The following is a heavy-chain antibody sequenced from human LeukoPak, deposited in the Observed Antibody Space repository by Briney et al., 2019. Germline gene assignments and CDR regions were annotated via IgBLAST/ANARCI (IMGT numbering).Heavy chain of an antibody. CDR1: GFTFRNYW. CDR3: ARGKYYYDSSGYSIFDY. D-gene: IGHD3-22*01. V-gene: IGHV3-7*04. Sequence: GGSLRLSCAASGFTFRNYWMSWVRQAPGKGLEWVANIDLNGSEKYYVDSAKGRFTISRDNAKNSPYLQMNSLRAEDTAVYYCARGKYYYDSSGYSIFDYWGQGTLVTVSS. J-gene: IGHJ4*02. CDR2: IDLNGSEK.